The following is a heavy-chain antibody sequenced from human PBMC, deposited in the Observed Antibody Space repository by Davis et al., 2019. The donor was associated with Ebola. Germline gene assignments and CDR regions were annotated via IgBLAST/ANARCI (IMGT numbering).Heavy chain of an antibody. CDR3: ARAPYSGSPFDY. D-gene: IGHD6-6*01. V-gene: IGHV1-46*01. Sequence: AASVKVSCKASGYTFTSYFMHWVRQAPGQGLEWMGIINPSGGSTSYAQKFQGRVTMTRDTSTSAVYVELSSLRSEDTAAYYCARAPYSGSPFDYWGQGTLVTVSS. CDR1: GYTFTSYF. CDR2: INPSGGST. J-gene: IGHJ4*02.